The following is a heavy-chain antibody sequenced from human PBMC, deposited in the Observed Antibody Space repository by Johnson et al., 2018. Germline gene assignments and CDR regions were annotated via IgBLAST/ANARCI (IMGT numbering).Heavy chain of an antibody. D-gene: IGHD3-22*01. Sequence: EVQLVESGGGLVQPGRSLRLSCAASGFTFDDYAMHWVRQAPGKGLEWVSGISWNRGSIGYADSVKGRFTISRDNAKNSLYLQMNSRRAEDTALYYCAKDMGIVVVPEYSDAFDIWGQGTMVTVSS. CDR2: ISWNRGSI. CDR3: AKDMGIVVVPEYSDAFDI. V-gene: IGHV3-9*01. CDR1: GFTFDDYA. J-gene: IGHJ3*02.